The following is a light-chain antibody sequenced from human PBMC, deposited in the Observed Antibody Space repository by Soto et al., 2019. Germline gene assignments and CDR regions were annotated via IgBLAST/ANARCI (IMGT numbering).Light chain of an antibody. CDR1: QTVINN. J-gene: IGKJ5*01. V-gene: IGKV3-15*01. CDR3: QQYNNWPIT. Sequence: EIVMTQSPATLSVSPGERATLSCRASQTVINNLAWYQQKPGQAPRLLIYGASTRATGLPARFSGSGSGTEFTLTISSLQSEDFALYYCQQYNNWPITFGQGNDWRL. CDR2: GAS.